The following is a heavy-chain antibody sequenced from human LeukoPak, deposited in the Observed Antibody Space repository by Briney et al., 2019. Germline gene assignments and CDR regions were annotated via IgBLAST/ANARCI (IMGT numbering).Heavy chain of an antibody. CDR2: INPSGGST. CDR3: ARDQGYLGPDAFDI. Sequence: ASVKVSCKASGYTFTTYYIHWVRQAPGQGLEWMATINPSGGSTSFAQKFQGRVTMTSDTSTSTVYMDLSSLRSEDTAVYYCARDQGYLGPDAFDIWGQGTMVTVSS. V-gene: IGHV1-46*01. CDR1: GYTFTTYY. J-gene: IGHJ3*02. D-gene: IGHD2-15*01.